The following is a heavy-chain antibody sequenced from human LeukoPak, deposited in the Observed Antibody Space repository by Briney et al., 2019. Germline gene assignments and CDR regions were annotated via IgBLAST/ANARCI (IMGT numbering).Heavy chain of an antibody. Sequence: GGSLRLSCAASGFTLSSYWMHWVRQAPGEGLVWVSRINSDGSNINYADSVKGRFTISRDNAKNSLYLQMNSLRAEDTALYHCARNNGMDVWGQGTTVIVSS. CDR3: ARNNGMDV. V-gene: IGHV3-74*01. CDR1: GFTLSSYW. CDR2: INSDGSNI. J-gene: IGHJ6*02.